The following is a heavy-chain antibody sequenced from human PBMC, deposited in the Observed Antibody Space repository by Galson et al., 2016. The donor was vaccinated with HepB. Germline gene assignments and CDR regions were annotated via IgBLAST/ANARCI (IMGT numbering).Heavy chain of an antibody. J-gene: IGHJ4*02. D-gene: IGHD3-9*01. CDR1: GFTFSSYG. CDR3: AKNDILTGYSAFDY. Sequence: SLRLSCAASGFTFSSYGMNWVRQAPGKGLEWVAVISYDGSKKYYADSAKSRFTISRDNSKNTLYLQMNSLRAEDTAVYYCAKNDILTGYSAFDYWGQGTLVTVSS. CDR2: ISYDGSKK. V-gene: IGHV3-30*18.